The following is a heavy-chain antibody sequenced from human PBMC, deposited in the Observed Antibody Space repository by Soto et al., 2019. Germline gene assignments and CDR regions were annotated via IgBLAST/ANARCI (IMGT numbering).Heavy chain of an antibody. CDR3: ARHNMRIFGVVIHYGMDV. D-gene: IGHD3-3*01. Sequence: SETLSLTCTVSGGSISSSSYYWDWFRQPPGKGLEWIGSIYYSGSTYYNPSLKSRVTISVDTSKNQSSLKLSSVTAADTAVYYCARHNMRIFGVVIHYGMDVWGQGTTVTVSS. J-gene: IGHJ6*02. V-gene: IGHV4-39*01. CDR2: IYYSGST. CDR1: GGSISSSSYY.